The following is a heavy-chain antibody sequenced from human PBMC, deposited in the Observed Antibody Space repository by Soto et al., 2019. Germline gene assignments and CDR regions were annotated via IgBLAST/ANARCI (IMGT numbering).Heavy chain of an antibody. D-gene: IGHD6-19*01. V-gene: IGHV1-46*01. CDR1: GYTFTSYY. CDR2: INPSGGST. J-gene: IGHJ4*02. CDR3: AREGDSSGWYWAVDY. Sequence: QVQLVQSGAEVKKPGASVKVSCKASGYTFTSYYMHWVRQAPGQGLEWMGIINPSGGSTSYAQKFQGIVTMTRDTSTSTVYMELSSLRSEDTAVYYCAREGDSSGWYWAVDYWGEGTLVTVSS.